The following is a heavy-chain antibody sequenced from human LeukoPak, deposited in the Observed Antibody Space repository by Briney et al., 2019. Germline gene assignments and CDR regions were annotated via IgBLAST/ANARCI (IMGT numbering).Heavy chain of an antibody. V-gene: IGHV4-59*08. Sequence: PSETLSLTCTVSGGSISSYYWSWIRQPPGKGLEGSGYIYYSGSTNYNPSPKSRVTISVYTSKYQFSLKLRSVTAADTAVYYCARDSGYGYGPTNWFDPWGQGTLVTVSS. CDR1: GGSISSYY. D-gene: IGHD5-18*01. CDR3: ARDSGYGYGPTNWFDP. CDR2: IYYSGST. J-gene: IGHJ5*02.